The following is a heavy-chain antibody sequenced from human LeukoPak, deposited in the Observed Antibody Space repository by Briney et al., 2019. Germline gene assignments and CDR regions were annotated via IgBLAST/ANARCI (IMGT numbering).Heavy chain of an antibody. J-gene: IGHJ4*02. CDR2: ITSTSTYT. Sequence: GGSLRLSCAAPGFTFSNYNMNWVRQAPGKSLEWVSSITSTSTYTFYADSVKGRFTISRDNSKNTLYLQMNSLRAEDTAMYYCARDQTPMDSGSYGFDYWGQGTLVTVSS. V-gene: IGHV3-21*01. D-gene: IGHD1-26*01. CDR1: GFTFSNYN. CDR3: ARDQTPMDSGSYGFDY.